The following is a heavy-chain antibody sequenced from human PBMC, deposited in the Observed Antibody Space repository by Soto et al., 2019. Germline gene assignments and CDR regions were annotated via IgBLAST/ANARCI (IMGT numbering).Heavy chain of an antibody. J-gene: IGHJ5*02. CDR3: ARAAIHGSSWYFWFDP. Sequence: QVQLVQSGSEVKMPASSVQVSCNTSGGTFSRHAINWVRQDPGQGLEWMGGIIPLFGTTNYAQKFKGRVTISADESSSTAYMELISLTSEDAAVYYCARAAIHGSSWYFWFDPWGQGTLVTVSS. V-gene: IGHV1-69*01. D-gene: IGHD6-13*01. CDR2: IIPLFGTT. CDR1: GGTFSRHA.